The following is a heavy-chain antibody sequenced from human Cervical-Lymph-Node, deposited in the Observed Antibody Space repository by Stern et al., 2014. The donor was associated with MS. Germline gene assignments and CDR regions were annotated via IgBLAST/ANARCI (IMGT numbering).Heavy chain of an antibody. CDR3: AISSSRYYFDS. D-gene: IGHD2-2*01. CDR2: ISTTASNI. J-gene: IGHJ4*02. CDR1: GFIFSDYY. Sequence: VQLVESGGTLVTPGGSLRLSCAASGFIFSDYYMNWNRQAPGQGLEWVSYISTTASNIYYADSVKGRFTISRDNTKNSLFLLMSSLRAEDTAVYYCAISSSRYYFDSWGLGTLVTVSS. V-gene: IGHV3-11*01.